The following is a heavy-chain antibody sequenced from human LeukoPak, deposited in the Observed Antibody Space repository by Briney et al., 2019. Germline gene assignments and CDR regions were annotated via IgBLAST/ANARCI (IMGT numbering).Heavy chain of an antibody. CDR3: VRDLAYAFDI. CDR2: IRSSSSI. J-gene: IGHJ3*02. Sequence: GGSLRLSCAASGFMFNAYAMTWVRQAPGKGLEWLSYIRSSSSIADSVKGRFTISRDNAKNSLYLQMNSLRAEDTAVYYCVRDLAYAFDIWGQGTMVTVSS. V-gene: IGHV3-48*01. CDR1: GFMFNAYA.